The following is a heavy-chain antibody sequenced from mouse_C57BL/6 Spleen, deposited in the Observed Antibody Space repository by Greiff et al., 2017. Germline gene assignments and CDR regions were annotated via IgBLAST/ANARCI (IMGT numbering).Heavy chain of an antibody. V-gene: IGHV1-82*01. Sequence: QVQLQQSGPELVKPGASVTISCTASGYAFSSSWMNWVKQRPGKGLEWIGRIYPGDGDTNYNGKFKGQATLTADKTSSTAYMQLSSLTSEDSAVYFCAPTAQAKAMDYWGQGTSVTVSS. J-gene: IGHJ4*01. CDR2: IYPGDGDT. D-gene: IGHD3-2*02. CDR1: GYAFSSSW. CDR3: APTAQAKAMDY.